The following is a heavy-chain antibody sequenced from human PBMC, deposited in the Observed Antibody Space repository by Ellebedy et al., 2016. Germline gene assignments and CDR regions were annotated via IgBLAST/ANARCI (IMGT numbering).Heavy chain of an antibody. J-gene: IGHJ3*02. CDR3: VRVIHYAFDI. CDR2: IYDGGST. CDR1: GFSVSSNY. Sequence: GGSLRLXCAASGFSVSSNYMSWVRQAPGKGLEWVSVIYDGGSTYYADSVKGRFTISRDNSKNTLRLQMSSLRAEDTAVYYCVRVIHYAFDIWGQGTMVTVSS. V-gene: IGHV3-53*01.